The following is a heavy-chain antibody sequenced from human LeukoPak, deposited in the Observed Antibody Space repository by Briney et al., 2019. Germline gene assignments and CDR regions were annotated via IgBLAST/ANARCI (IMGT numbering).Heavy chain of an antibody. CDR3: ARGGDYKNDY. Sequence: GGSLRLSCAASGFTFSSYWMHWVRQTPGKGLVWVSRINGAGSSISYADSVKGRVTISGDNAKNTLYLQMNNLRAEDTAVYYCARGGDYKNDYWGQGTLVTVSS. V-gene: IGHV3-74*01. D-gene: IGHD4-17*01. CDR2: INGAGSSI. CDR1: GFTFSSYW. J-gene: IGHJ4*02.